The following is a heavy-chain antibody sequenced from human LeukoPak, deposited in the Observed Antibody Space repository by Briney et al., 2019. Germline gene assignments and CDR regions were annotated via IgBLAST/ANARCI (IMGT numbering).Heavy chain of an antibody. CDR2: INHSGST. Sequence: SETLSLTCTVSGGSISSSSYYWSWIRQPPGKGLEWIGEINHSGSTNYNPSLKSRVTISVDTSKNQFSLKLSSVTAADTAVYYCARGGYSSGWFAGGVNWFDPWGQGTLVTVSS. V-gene: IGHV4-39*07. CDR3: ARGGYSSGWFAGGVNWFDP. D-gene: IGHD6-19*01. CDR1: GGSISSSSYY. J-gene: IGHJ5*02.